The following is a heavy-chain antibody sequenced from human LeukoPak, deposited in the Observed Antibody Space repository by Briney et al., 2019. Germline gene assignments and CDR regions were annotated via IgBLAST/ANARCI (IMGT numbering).Heavy chain of an antibody. D-gene: IGHD6-19*01. CDR1: GGSISSSSYY. CDR3: ASSGVAGTLNWFDP. Sequence: GSLSLTCTVSGGSISSSSYYWGWIRQPPGKGLEWIGSIYYSGSTYYNPSLKSRVTISVDTSKNQFSLKLSSVTAADTAVYYCASSGVAGTLNWFDPWGQGTLVTVSS. V-gene: IGHV4-39*01. CDR2: IYYSGST. J-gene: IGHJ5*02.